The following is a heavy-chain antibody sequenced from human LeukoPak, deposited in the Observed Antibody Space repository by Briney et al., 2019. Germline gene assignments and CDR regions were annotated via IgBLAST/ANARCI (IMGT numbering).Heavy chain of an antibody. CDR3: ARDLSGRSAFDI. Sequence: PGGSLRLSCAASGFTFSSYSMIWVRQAPGKGLEWVSYISSSSSTIYYADSVKGRFTISRDNAKNSLYLQMNSLRDKDTAVYYCARDLSGRSAFDIWGQGTMVTVSS. V-gene: IGHV3-48*02. D-gene: IGHD3-10*01. CDR1: GFTFSSYS. J-gene: IGHJ3*02. CDR2: ISSSSSTI.